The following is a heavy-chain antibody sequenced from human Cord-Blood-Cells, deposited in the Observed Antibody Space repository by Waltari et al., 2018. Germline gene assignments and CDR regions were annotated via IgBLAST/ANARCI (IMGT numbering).Heavy chain of an antibody. J-gene: IGHJ4*02. D-gene: IGHD6-6*01. Sequence: QVQLVQSGAEVKKHGASVKVSCKVSGYTLTELSIHWVRQPPGKGLEWMGGFDRKDGETINAQKFQGRVTMTEDTSTDTAYMELSSVRSDDSSVYYCATDRYYSSSSSFDYWGQGTLVTVSS. V-gene: IGHV1-24*01. CDR3: ATDRYYSSSSSFDY. CDR2: FDRKDGET. CDR1: GYTLTELS.